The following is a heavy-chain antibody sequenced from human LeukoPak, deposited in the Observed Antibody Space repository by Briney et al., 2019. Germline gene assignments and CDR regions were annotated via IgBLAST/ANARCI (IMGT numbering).Heavy chain of an antibody. CDR1: GFIFSSYW. CDR2: IKQDGSEK. Sequence: GGSLRLSCAASGFIFSSYWMSWVRQAPGKGLGWVANIKQDGSEKYYVDSVKGRFTISRDNAKNSLYLQMNSLRAEDTAVYYCARIGPRYGDYFDYWGQGTLVTVSS. D-gene: IGHD4-17*01. J-gene: IGHJ4*02. V-gene: IGHV3-7*05. CDR3: ARIGPRYGDYFDY.